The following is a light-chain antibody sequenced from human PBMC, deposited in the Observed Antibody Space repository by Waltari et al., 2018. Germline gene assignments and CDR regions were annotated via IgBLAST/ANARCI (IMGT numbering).Light chain of an antibody. CDR1: QSVLYSSNNKNY. CDR2: WAS. V-gene: IGKV4-1*01. Sequence: DIVMTQSPDSLAVSLGERATINCKSSQSVLYSSNNKNYVAWYQQKPGHPPKLLIYWASTRESGVPDRFSGSGSGTDFTLAISSLQAEDVAVYYCQQYYSAPNTFGQGTNVEIK. J-gene: IGKJ2*01. CDR3: QQYYSAPNT.